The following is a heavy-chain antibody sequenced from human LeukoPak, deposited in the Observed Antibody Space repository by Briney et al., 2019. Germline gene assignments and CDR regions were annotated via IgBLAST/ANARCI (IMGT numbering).Heavy chain of an antibody. V-gene: IGHV3-30*02. CDR1: GFTFSSYG. CDR3: AKDRKYYDFWSGLMDV. D-gene: IGHD3-3*01. J-gene: IGHJ6*04. CDR2: IRYDGSNK. Sequence: PGGSLRLSCAASGFTFSSYGMHWVRQAPGKGLEWVAFIRYDGSNKYYADSVKGRFTISRDKSKNTLYLQMNSLRAEDTAVYYCAKDRKYYDFWSGLMDVWGKGTTVTVSS.